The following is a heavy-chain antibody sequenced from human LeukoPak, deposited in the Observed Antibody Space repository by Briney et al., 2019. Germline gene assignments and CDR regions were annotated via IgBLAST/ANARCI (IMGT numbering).Heavy chain of an antibody. D-gene: IGHD6-19*01. CDR1: GFTFSSYA. Sequence: PGRSLRLSCAASGFTFSSYAMHWVRQAPGKGLEWVAVMSYDGSNKYYADSVKGRFTISRDNSKNTLYLQMNSLRAEDTAVYYCARDGIAVGFDYWGQGTLVTVSS. V-gene: IGHV3-30-3*01. J-gene: IGHJ4*02. CDR3: ARDGIAVGFDY. CDR2: MSYDGSNK.